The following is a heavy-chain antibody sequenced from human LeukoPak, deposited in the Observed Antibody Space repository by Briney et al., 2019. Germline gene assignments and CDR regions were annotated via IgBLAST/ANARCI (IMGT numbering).Heavy chain of an antibody. CDR3: ARVRAAAGTYNWFDP. D-gene: IGHD6-13*01. V-gene: IGHV1-69*13. CDR2: IIPIFGTA. J-gene: IGHJ5*02. CDR1: GGTFSSYA. Sequence: ASVKVSCKASGGTFSSYAISWVRQAPGQGLEWMGGIIPIFGTANYAQRFQGRVTITADESTSTAYMELSSLRSEDTAVYYCARVRAAAGTYNWFDPWGQGTLVTVSS.